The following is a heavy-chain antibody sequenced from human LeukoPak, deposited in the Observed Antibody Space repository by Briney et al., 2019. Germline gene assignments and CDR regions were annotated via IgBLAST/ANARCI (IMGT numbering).Heavy chain of an antibody. CDR3: AREDSSGWYRYFDY. V-gene: IGHV4-4*07. D-gene: IGHD6-19*01. J-gene: IGHJ4*02. CDR2: IYTSGST. CDR1: GGSISSHY. Sequence: SETLSLTCTVSGGSISSHYWSWIRQPAGKGLEWIGRIYTSGSTNYNPSLKSRVTMSVDTSKNQFSLKLSSVTAADPPVYYCAREDSSGWYRYFDYWGQGTLVTVSS.